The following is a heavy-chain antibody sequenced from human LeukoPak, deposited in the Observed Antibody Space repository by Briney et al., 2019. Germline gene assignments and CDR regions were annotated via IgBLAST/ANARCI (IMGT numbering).Heavy chain of an antibody. Sequence: GGSLRLSRAASGFTFSDYSMNWVRQAPGKGLEWVSYIRSSSSTIYYADSVKGRFTISRDNAKNSLYLQMTSLRAEDTAVYYCARDRWGAGTYHAKDYWGQGTLVTVSS. CDR2: IRSSSSTI. J-gene: IGHJ4*02. CDR3: ARDRWGAGTYHAKDY. V-gene: IGHV3-48*01. CDR1: GFTFSDYS. D-gene: IGHD2-2*01.